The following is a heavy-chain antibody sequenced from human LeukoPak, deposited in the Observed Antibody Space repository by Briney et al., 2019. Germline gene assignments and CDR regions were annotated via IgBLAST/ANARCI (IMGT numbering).Heavy chain of an antibody. J-gene: IGHJ4*02. CDR2: ISSSGSTI. Sequence: GGSLRLSCAVFGFTFSSYEMNWVRQAPGRGLEWVLYISSSGSTIYYADSVKGRFTISRDNAKNSLYLQMNSLTDEDTAVYYCARVDYFESWGQGTLVTVSS. V-gene: IGHV3-48*03. CDR1: GFTFSSYE. CDR3: ARVDYFES.